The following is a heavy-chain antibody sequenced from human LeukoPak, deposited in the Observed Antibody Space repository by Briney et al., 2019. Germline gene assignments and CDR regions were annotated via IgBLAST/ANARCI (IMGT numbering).Heavy chain of an antibody. CDR2: IYYSGST. CDR1: GGSISSSSCY. CDR3: AMGQLWPDY. Sequence: PSETLSLTCTVSGGSISSSSCYWGWIRQPPGKGLEWIGYIYYSGSTYYNPSLKSRVTISVDTSKNQFSLKLSSVTAADTAVYYCAMGQLWPDYWGQGTLVTVSS. J-gene: IGHJ4*02. D-gene: IGHD5-18*01. V-gene: IGHV4-31*03.